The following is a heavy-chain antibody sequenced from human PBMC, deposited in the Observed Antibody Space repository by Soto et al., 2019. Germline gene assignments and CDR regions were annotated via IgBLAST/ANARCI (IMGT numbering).Heavy chain of an antibody. V-gene: IGHV3-23*01. Sequence: PGGSLRLSCEASGFTFNNYAMNWVRQAPGKGLEWVSSVSTSGGSTNYADSVKGRFTISRDNSKNTLYLQMNSLRAEDTAVYYCARPYGDYPSWYFQHWGQGTLVTVSS. CDR3: ARPYGDYPSWYFQH. J-gene: IGHJ1*01. D-gene: IGHD4-17*01. CDR2: VSTSGGST. CDR1: GFTFNNYA.